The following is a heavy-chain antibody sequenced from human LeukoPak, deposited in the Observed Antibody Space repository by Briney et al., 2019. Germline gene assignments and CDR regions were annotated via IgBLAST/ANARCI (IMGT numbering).Heavy chain of an antibody. V-gene: IGHV4-31*03. J-gene: IGHJ4*02. CDR1: GGSISSGGYY. CDR3: ARRTAAEAFDY. D-gene: IGHD6-13*01. CDR2: IYYSGST. Sequence: PSETLSLTCTVSGGSISSGGYYWSWIRQHPGKGLEWIGYIYYSGSTCYNPSLKSRVTILVDTSKNQFSLKLSSVTAADTAVYYCARRTAAEAFDYWGQGTRVTVSS.